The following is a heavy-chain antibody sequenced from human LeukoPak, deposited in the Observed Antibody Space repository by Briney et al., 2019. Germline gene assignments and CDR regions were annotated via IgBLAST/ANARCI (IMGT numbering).Heavy chain of an antibody. D-gene: IGHD6-19*01. Sequence: SETLSLTCTVSGGSISSLTYYWGWIRQPPGKGLEWIASIHYSGTTYYSPSLKSRVAISVDRSNNQFSLRLSSVTAADTAVYFCTGYSSGWSSGGGYWGQGTLVTGSS. CDR2: IHYSGTT. J-gene: IGHJ4*02. CDR1: GGSISSLTYY. V-gene: IGHV4-39*01. CDR3: TGYSSGWSSGGGY.